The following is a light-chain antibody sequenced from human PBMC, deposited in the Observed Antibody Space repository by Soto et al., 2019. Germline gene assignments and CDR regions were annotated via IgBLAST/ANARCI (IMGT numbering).Light chain of an antibody. CDR2: GAS. V-gene: IGKV3-15*01. CDR3: QQYNNWWT. CDR1: QSVNSN. J-gene: IGKJ1*01. Sequence: EIVMTQSPATLSVSPGERATLSCRASQSVNSNLAWYQQKPGQAPRLLISGASTRATGIPARFSGSGSETELTLTISSLQSEDLAVYYCQQYNNWWTFGQGTKVEIK.